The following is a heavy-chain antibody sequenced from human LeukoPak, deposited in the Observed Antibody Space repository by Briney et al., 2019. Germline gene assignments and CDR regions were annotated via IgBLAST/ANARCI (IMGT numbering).Heavy chain of an antibody. Sequence: ESGPTLVQPTQTLTLTCTFSGFSLNTNGVGMGWIRQPPGKALEWLALIYWDDDKRYSPSLKSRLTITKDTSKNQVVLTMTNMDPVDTATYYCAHREETDYYGSGSFFDYWGQGTLVTVSS. V-gene: IGHV2-5*02. CDR2: IYWDDDK. CDR3: AHREETDYYGSGSFFDY. J-gene: IGHJ4*02. CDR1: GFSLNTNGVG. D-gene: IGHD3-10*01.